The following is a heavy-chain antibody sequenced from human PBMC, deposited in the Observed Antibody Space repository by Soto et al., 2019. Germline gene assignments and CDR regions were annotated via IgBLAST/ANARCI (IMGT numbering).Heavy chain of an antibody. CDR1: GFIFSDSA. D-gene: IGHD2-21*02. CDR3: TRLEESGCAGDDCYPGFDH. CDR2: IRSKSKTYAT. J-gene: IGHJ4*02. Sequence: EVQLVESGGGLVQPGGSLKLSCAASGFIFSDSAVHWVRQAPEKGLEWIARIRSKSKTYATAYVASVQGRFTVSRDDSKNTAYLEMNSLKTEDTAIYYCTRLEESGCAGDDCYPGFDHWGPGTPVTVSS. V-gene: IGHV3-73*02.